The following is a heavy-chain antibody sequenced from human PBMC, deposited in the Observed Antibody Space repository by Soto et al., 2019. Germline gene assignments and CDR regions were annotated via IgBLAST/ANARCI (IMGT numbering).Heavy chain of an antibody. CDR2: FYHSGNP. V-gene: IGHV4-59*01. CDR3: ARISSVDPYGYVNGGLDV. J-gene: IGHJ6*02. D-gene: IGHD5-18*01. CDR1: GGSIRSYY. Sequence: QVQLQQSGPGLVKPSETLSLTCSVSGGSIRSYYWSWIRQSPEKGLAWLGYFYHSGNPNYNPSLKIRVTISVDTSKNPLSLSLRAVTAADTAVYFCARISSVDPYGYVNGGLDVWGQGTTVTVSS.